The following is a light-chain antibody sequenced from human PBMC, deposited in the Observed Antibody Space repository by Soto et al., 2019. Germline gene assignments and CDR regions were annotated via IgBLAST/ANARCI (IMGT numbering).Light chain of an antibody. Sequence: HSALTQPPSASGSPGQSVTISCTGTSSDVGGYNYVSWYQQHPGKAPKLTIYEVSKRPSGVPDRFSGSKSGNTASLTVSGLQAEDEADYYCSSYAGSNNYVFGTGTKLTVL. V-gene: IGLV2-8*01. CDR1: SSDVGGYNY. CDR3: SSYAGSNNYV. J-gene: IGLJ1*01. CDR2: EVS.